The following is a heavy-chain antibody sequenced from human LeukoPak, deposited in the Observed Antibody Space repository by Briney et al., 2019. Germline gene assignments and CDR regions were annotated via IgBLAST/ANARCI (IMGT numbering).Heavy chain of an antibody. D-gene: IGHD5-18*01. Sequence: ASVKVSCKASGYTFTSYDINWVRQAPGQGLEWMGGIIPIFGTANYAQKFQGRVTITADESTSTAYMELSSLRSEDTAVYYCARARDTAMVVEYWGQGTLVTVSS. J-gene: IGHJ4*02. V-gene: IGHV1-69*13. CDR1: GYTFTSYD. CDR2: IIPIFGTA. CDR3: ARARDTAMVVEY.